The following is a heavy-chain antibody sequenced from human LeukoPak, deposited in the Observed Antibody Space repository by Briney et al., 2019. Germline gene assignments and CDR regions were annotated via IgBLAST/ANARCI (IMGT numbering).Heavy chain of an antibody. Sequence: SETLSLTCAVYGGSFSGYYWSWIRQPPGKGLEWIGYIYYSGSTNYNPSLKSRVTISVDTSKNQFSLKLSSVTAADTAVYYCARANEWEPRYYYYYMDVWGKGTTVTVSS. J-gene: IGHJ6*03. V-gene: IGHV4-59*01. D-gene: IGHD1-26*01. CDR3: ARANEWEPRYYYYYMDV. CDR2: IYYSGST. CDR1: GGSFSGYY.